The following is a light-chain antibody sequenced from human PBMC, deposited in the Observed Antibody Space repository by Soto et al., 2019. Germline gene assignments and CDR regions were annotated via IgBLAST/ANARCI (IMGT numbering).Light chain of an antibody. CDR1: SSDVGGYNY. Sequence: QSALTQPPSASGSPGQSVTLSCTGTSSDVGGYNYVSWYQQYPGRAPKRMIYEVTKRPSGVPDRFSGSKSGNTASLTVSGLQAEDEADYYGSSYAASNNFYFVFGGGTKLTVL. CDR3: SSYAASNNFYFV. CDR2: EVT. J-gene: IGLJ3*02. V-gene: IGLV2-8*01.